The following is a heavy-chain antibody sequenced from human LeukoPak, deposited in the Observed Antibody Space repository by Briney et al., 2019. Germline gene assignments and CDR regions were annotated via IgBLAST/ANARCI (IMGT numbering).Heavy chain of an antibody. CDR2: INHSGST. Sequence: PSETLSLTCAVYGGSFSGYYWSWIRQPPGKGLEWIGEINHSGSTNYNPSLKSRVTISADTSKNQFSLKLSSVTAADTAVYYCARGDLGHFDYWGQGTLVTVSS. CDR1: GGSFSGYY. CDR3: ARGDLGHFDY. J-gene: IGHJ4*02. D-gene: IGHD7-27*01. V-gene: IGHV4-34*01.